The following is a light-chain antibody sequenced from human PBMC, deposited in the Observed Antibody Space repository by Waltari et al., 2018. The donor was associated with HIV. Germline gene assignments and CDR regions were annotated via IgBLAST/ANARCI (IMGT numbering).Light chain of an antibody. CDR1: QSVSSY. CDR3: QQRSNWLT. Sequence: EIVLTQSPATLSLSPGERATLSCRASQSVSSYLAWYQQKPGQAPRLLIFDASNRATGIPARFSGGGSGTDFTLTISSLEPGDFGVYYCQQRSNWLTFGQGTKVEIK. J-gene: IGKJ1*01. CDR2: DAS. V-gene: IGKV3-11*01.